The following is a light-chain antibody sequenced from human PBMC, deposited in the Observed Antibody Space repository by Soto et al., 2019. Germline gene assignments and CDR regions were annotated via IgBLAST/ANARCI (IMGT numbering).Light chain of an antibody. CDR1: QSISSN. V-gene: IGKV3D-15*01. Sequence: ETVMTQSPATLSVSPGERATLSCRASQSISSNLAWFQQKPGQAPRLIIHGASSRATGIPDRFSGSGSGTDFTLTISTLQPEDFATYYCQQSYRSITFGQGTRLEIK. J-gene: IGKJ5*01. CDR3: QQSYRSIT. CDR2: GAS.